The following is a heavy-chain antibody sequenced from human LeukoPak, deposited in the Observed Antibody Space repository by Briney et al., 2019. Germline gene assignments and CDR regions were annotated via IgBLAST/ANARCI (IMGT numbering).Heavy chain of an antibody. J-gene: IGHJ4*02. Sequence: SETLSLTCTVSGGSISSGGYYWSRIRQHPGKGLEWIGYIYYSGSTYYNPSLKSRVTISVDTSKNQFSLKLSSVTAADTAVYYCAREGQVSSSTRGFDYWGQGTLVTVSS. CDR2: IYYSGST. CDR3: AREGQVSSSTRGFDY. CDR1: GGSISSGGYY. D-gene: IGHD2-2*01. V-gene: IGHV4-31*03.